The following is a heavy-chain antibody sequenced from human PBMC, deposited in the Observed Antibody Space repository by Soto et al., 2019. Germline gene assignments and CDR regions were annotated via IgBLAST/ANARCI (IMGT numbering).Heavy chain of an antibody. V-gene: IGHV3-30-3*01. CDR2: ISYDGSNK. J-gene: IGHJ4*02. Sequence: PGGSLRLSCAASGFTFSSYAMHWVRQAPGKGLEWVAVISYDGSNKYYADSVKGRLTISRDNSKKTLYLQMNSLRAEDTAVYYCARDPLYYDSSGYYLPPDYWGQGTRVTVSS. D-gene: IGHD3-22*01. CDR1: GFTFSSYA. CDR3: ARDPLYYDSSGYYLPPDY.